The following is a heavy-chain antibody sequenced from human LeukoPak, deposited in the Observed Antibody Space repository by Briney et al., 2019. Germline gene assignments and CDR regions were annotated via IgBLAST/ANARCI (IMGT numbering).Heavy chain of an antibody. CDR2: ISSSGNT. V-gene: IGHV4-39*02. CDR3: ARLGAGPTYYDFWSGYSSFYFDY. Sequence: TSETLSLTCIVSGGSTSGGNYYWGWIRRPPGKGLEWIGGISSSGNTYYNPSLKSRITISVDTSKNHFSLKLSSVTAADTAVYYCARLGAGPTYYDFWSGYSSFYFDYWGQGTLVTVSS. D-gene: IGHD3-3*01. J-gene: IGHJ4*02. CDR1: GGSTSGGNYY.